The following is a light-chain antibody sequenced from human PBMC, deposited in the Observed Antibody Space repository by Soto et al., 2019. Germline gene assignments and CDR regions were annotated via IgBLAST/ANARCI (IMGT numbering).Light chain of an antibody. Sequence: QPVLTQPPSASGTPGQRVTISCSGSSSNIGSNTVNWYQQLPATAPKLLIYSNNQRPSGVPDRFSGSKSGTSASLAISGLQSEDEADYYCAAWDDSLNGPVFGGGTKLTVL. CDR3: AAWDDSLNGPV. J-gene: IGLJ3*02. CDR2: SNN. V-gene: IGLV1-44*01. CDR1: SSNIGSNT.